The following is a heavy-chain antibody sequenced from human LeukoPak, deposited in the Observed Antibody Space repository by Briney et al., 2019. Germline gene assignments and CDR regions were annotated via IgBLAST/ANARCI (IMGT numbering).Heavy chain of an antibody. V-gene: IGHV3-49*04. Sequence: GGSLRLSCTASGFTFGDYAMSWVRQAPGKGLEWVGFIRSKAYGGTTEYAASVKGRLTISRDDSKSIAYLQMNSLKTEDTAVYYCTRDREYSSSWFDYWGQGTLVTVSS. CDR3: TRDREYSSSWFDY. CDR1: GFTFGDYA. D-gene: IGHD6-13*01. CDR2: IRSKAYGGTT. J-gene: IGHJ4*02.